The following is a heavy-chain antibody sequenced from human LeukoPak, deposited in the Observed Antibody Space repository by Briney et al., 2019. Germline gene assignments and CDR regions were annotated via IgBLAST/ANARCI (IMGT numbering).Heavy chain of an antibody. CDR1: GYSISSGYY. CDR2: IYHSGST. V-gene: IGHV4-38-2*02. CDR3: ARATAAADSV. Sequence: SETLSLTCTVSGYSISSGYYWGWIRQPPGKGLEWIGSIYHSGSTYYNPSLKSRVTISVDTSENQFSLKLSSVTAADTAVYYCARATAAADSVWGQGTLVTVSS. J-gene: IGHJ4*02. D-gene: IGHD6-13*01.